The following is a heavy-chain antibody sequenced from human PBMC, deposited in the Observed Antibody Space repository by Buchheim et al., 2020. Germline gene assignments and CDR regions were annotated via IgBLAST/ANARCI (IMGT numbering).Heavy chain of an antibody. V-gene: IGHV3-11*06. CDR3: VRVGHYDILTGYPGWFDP. J-gene: IGHJ5*02. D-gene: IGHD3-9*01. CDR1: GFTFSDHC. CDR2: IGTSSSFT. Sequence: QVQLVESGGGLVKPGGSLRLSCAASGFTFSDHCMSWIRQAQGKGLEWISYIGTSSSFTNYADSVKGRFTISRDNAKNSLYLQMNSLRAEDTAVYYCVRVGHYDILTGYPGWFDPWGQGTL.